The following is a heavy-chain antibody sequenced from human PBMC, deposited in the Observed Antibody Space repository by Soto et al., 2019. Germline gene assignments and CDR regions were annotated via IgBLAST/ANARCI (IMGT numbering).Heavy chain of an antibody. V-gene: IGHV3-30*04. D-gene: IGHD6-6*01. CDR3: TKSSGGSSSEWFDP. J-gene: IGHJ5*02. CDR1: GFIFKNYA. Sequence: GSLRLSCAVSGFIFKNYALNWVRQAPGKGLEWVASITRDGYNKYYADSVKGRFTISRDNSKNTLSLQMTALRVEDSSVYYCTKSSGGSSSEWFDPWGQGTLVTVSS. CDR2: ITRDGYNK.